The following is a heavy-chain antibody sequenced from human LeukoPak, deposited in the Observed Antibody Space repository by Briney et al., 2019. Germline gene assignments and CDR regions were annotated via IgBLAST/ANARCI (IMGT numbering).Heavy chain of an antibody. Sequence: GGSLRLSCAASGFTFSSYSMNWVRQAPGKGLEWVSSISSSSSYIYYADSVKGRFTISRDNAKNSLYLQMNSLRAEGTAVYYCARPTMIVVGIGYYFDYWGQGTLVTVSS. CDR2: ISSSSSYI. V-gene: IGHV3-21*01. CDR3: ARPTMIVVGIGYYFDY. CDR1: GFTFSSYS. J-gene: IGHJ4*02. D-gene: IGHD3-22*01.